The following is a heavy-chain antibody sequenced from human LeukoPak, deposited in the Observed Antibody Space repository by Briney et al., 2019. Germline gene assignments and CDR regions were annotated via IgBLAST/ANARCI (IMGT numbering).Heavy chain of an antibody. CDR2: ISYDGSNK. J-gene: IGHJ4*02. D-gene: IGHD5-24*01. V-gene: IGHV3-30*04. Sequence: GRSLRLSCAASGFTFSSYAMHWVRQAPGKGLGWVAVISYDGSNKYYADSVKGRFTISRDNSKNTLYLQMNSLRAEDTAVYYCARDSSRWLQSRTFDYWGQGTLVTVSS. CDR1: GFTFSSYA. CDR3: ARDSSRWLQSRTFDY.